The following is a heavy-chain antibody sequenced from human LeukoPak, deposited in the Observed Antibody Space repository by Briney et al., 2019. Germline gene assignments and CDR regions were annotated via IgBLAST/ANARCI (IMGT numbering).Heavy chain of an antibody. Sequence: ASVKVSCKASGYTFTSYAMHWVRQAPGQRLEWMGWINAGNGNTKYSQKFKSRVTISVDTSNNQFSLKLSSVTAADTAVYYCARGSRGYSYGWGQGTLVTVSS. CDR3: ARGSRGYSYG. V-gene: IGHV1-3*01. CDR1: GYTFTSYA. D-gene: IGHD5-18*01. J-gene: IGHJ4*02. CDR2: INAGNGNT.